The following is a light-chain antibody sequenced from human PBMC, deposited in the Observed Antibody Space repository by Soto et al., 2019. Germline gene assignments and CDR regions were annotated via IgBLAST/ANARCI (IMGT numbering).Light chain of an antibody. CDR1: QSVATN. Sequence: VLTQSPATLSVSPGERATLSCRASQSVATNLAWYQQRPGQAPRLLIYGASKRAVGLPARFSGSGSGTDFTLTISRLEPEDFAVYYCQQYGTSLITFGQGTRLEIK. CDR2: GAS. J-gene: IGKJ5*01. V-gene: IGKV3-20*01. CDR3: QQYGTSLIT.